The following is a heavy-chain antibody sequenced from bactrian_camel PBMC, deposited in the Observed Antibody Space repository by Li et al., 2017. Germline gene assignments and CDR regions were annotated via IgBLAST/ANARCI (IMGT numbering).Heavy chain of an antibody. V-gene: IGHV3S54*01. J-gene: IGHJ6*01. CDR3: VAEENSPDRVKWNSPPVSGDFGY. D-gene: IGHD7*01. Sequence: HVQLVESGGGSVQAGGSLRLSCTTSPRTYSNNCIGWFRQAPDKQREGVAAINTGGGDATYYAASVKGRFIISRDNAKNTVYLQMNDLKPEDTAMYYCVAEENSPDRVKWNSPPVSGDFGYWGRGPRSPS. CDR2: INTGGGDAT. CDR1: PRTYSNNC.